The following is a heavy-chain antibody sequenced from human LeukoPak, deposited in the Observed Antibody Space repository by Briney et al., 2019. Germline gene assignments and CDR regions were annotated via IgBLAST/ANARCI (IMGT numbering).Heavy chain of an antibody. D-gene: IGHD1-26*01. CDR1: GFTISSYG. CDR2: IRYDGTSK. Sequence: GGSLRLSCAASGFTISSYGVHWVRQAPGKGLEGVAFIRYDGTSKYYADSVKGRFTISRDNSANTLYLQMNSLRAEDTAVYYCVPGIGCLFSNCASRDWFDPWGQGTLVTVSS. V-gene: IGHV3-30*02. CDR3: VPGIGCLFSNCASRDWFDP. J-gene: IGHJ5*02.